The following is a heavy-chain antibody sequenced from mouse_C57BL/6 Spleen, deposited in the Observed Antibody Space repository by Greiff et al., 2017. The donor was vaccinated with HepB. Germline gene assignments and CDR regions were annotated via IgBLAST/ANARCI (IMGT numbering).Heavy chain of an antibody. Sequence: ESGPGILQPSQTLSLTCSFSGFSLSTFGMGVGWIRQPSGKGLEWLAHIWWDDDKYYNPAMKSRLTISKDTSKNQVFLKIAKVDTADTATYYGARIRGPASVVTTGFAYWGQGTLVTVSA. CDR1: GFSLSTFGMG. CDR3: ARIRGPASVVTTGFAY. D-gene: IGHD2-2*01. J-gene: IGHJ3*01. V-gene: IGHV8-8*01. CDR2: IWWDDDK.